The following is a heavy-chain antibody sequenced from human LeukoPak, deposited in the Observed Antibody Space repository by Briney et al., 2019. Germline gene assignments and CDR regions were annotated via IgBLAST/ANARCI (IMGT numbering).Heavy chain of an antibody. CDR1: GGSISSGGYY. Sequence: SETLSLTCTVSGGSISSGGYYWSWIRQHPGKGLEWIGYIYYSGSTYYNPSLKSRVTISVDTSKNQFSLKLSSVTAADTAVYYCARVIYCSSTSCRRYLDYWGQGTLVTVSS. J-gene: IGHJ4*02. D-gene: IGHD2-2*01. CDR2: IYYSGST. V-gene: IGHV4-31*03. CDR3: ARVIYCSSTSCRRYLDY.